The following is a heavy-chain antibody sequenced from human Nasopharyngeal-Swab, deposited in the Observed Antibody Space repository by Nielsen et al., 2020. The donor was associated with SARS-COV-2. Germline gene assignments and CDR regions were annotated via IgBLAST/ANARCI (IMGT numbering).Heavy chain of an antibody. D-gene: IGHD6-13*01. CDR1: GGSISSYY. CDR2: IYYSGST. V-gene: IGHV4-59*13. Sequence: SETLSLTCTVSGGSISSYYWSWIRQPPGKGLEWIGYIYYSGSTNYNPSLKSRVTISVDTSKNQFSLKLGSVTAADTAVYYCAGGLAAAGTIYYYYYGMDVWGQGTTVTVSS. J-gene: IGHJ6*02. CDR3: AGGLAAAGTIYYYYYGMDV.